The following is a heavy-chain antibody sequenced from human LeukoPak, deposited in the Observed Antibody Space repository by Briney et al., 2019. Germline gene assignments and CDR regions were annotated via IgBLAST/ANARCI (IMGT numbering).Heavy chain of an antibody. Sequence: PGGSLRLSRAVSGFTLNDYAMHWVRQAPGKGLEWVSGISYNGGTIGFADSVKGRFTISRDNAKNSLYLQMYSLRAEDMALYYCAKDGCSGGSCYGRSALDIWGQGTMVTVSS. CDR3: AKDGCSGGSCYGRSALDI. V-gene: IGHV3-9*03. J-gene: IGHJ3*02. D-gene: IGHD2-15*01. CDR2: ISYNGGTI. CDR1: GFTLNDYA.